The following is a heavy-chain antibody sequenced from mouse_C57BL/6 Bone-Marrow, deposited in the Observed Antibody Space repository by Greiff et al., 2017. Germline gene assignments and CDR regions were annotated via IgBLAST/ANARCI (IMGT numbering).Heavy chain of an antibody. CDR1: GYTFTSYW. J-gene: IGHJ3*01. CDR2: IDPSDSYT. Sequence: QVQLQQPGAELVKPGASVKLSCKASGYTFTSYWLQWVKPRPGQGLEWIGEIDPSDSYTNYNQKFKGKATLTVDTSSSTAYMQLSSLTSEDSAVYYCARLGLRRPAYWGQGTLVTVSA. V-gene: IGHV1-50*01. D-gene: IGHD2-4*01. CDR3: ARLGLRRPAY.